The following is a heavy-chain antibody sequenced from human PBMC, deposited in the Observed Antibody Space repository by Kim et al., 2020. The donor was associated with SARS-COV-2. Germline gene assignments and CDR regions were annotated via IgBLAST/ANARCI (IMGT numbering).Heavy chain of an antibody. CDR2: INHSGST. J-gene: IGHJ6*02. Sequence: SETLSLTCAVYGGSFSGYYWSWIRQPPGKGLEWIGEINHSGSTNYNPSLKSRVTISVDTSKNQFSLKLSSVTAADTAVYYCARDSWNYDSSGYYFYYYYGMDVWGQGTTVTVSS. V-gene: IGHV4-34*01. CDR1: GGSFSGYY. CDR3: ARDSWNYDSSGYYFYYYYGMDV. D-gene: IGHD3-22*01.